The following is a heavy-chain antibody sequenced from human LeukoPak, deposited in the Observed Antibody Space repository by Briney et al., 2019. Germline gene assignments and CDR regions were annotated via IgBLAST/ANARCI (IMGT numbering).Heavy chain of an antibody. CDR2: ISAYNGNT. CDR1: GYTFTSYG. Sequence: ASVKVSCKASGYTFTSYGISWVRQAPGQGLEWMGWISAYNGNTNYAQKLQGRVTMTTDTSTSTAYMELRSLRSDDTAVYYCARADIVVVPAASKSQFADYWGQGTLVTVS. J-gene: IGHJ4*02. V-gene: IGHV1-18*01. D-gene: IGHD2-2*01. CDR3: ARADIVVVPAASKSQFADY.